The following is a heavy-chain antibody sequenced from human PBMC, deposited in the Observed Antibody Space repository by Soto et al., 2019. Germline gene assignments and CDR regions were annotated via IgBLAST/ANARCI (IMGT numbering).Heavy chain of an antibody. D-gene: IGHD3-22*01. CDR2: IHSSGSI. CDR1: GGSISSDDYY. V-gene: IGHV4-30-4*01. Sequence: SETLSLTCTVSGGSISSDDYYWSWIRQAPGRGLEWIGYIHSSGSIYYNPSLESRATMSIDTAGNQFSLKVSSVTVADTAVYYCARDLDGLHDDTSGPFPRPGWGQGTLVTVSS. J-gene: IGHJ1*01. CDR3: ARDLDGLHDDTSGPFPRPG.